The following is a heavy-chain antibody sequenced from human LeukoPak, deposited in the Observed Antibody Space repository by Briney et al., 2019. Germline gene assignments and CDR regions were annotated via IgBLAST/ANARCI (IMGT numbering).Heavy chain of an antibody. D-gene: IGHD3-10*01. Sequence: GGSLRLSCAASGFTFSSYAMHWVRQAPGKGLEWVAVISYDGSNKYYADSVKGRFTISRDNSKNTLYLQMNSLRAEDTAVYYCARDHWGYYGSGSRGYFDYWGQGTLVTVSS. V-gene: IGHV3-30-3*01. CDR3: ARDHWGYYGSGSRGYFDY. CDR1: GFTFSSYA. J-gene: IGHJ4*02. CDR2: ISYDGSNK.